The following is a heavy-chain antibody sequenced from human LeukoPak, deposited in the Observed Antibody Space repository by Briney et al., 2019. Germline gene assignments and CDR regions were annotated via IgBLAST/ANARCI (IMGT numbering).Heavy chain of an antibody. CDR3: ASGALVRSFDY. J-gene: IGHJ4*02. D-gene: IGHD3-10*01. Sequence: ASVKVSCKASGYTFTGYYMHWVRQAPGQGLEWMGWINPNNGGTNYAQKFQGRVTMTRDTSISTAYMELSRLRSDDTAVYYCASGALVRSFDYWGQGTLVTVSS. CDR1: GYTFTGYY. CDR2: INPNNGGT. V-gene: IGHV1-2*02.